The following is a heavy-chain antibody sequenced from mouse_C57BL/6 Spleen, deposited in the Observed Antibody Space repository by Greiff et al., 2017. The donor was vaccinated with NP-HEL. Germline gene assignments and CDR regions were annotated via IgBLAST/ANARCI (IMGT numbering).Heavy chain of an antibody. J-gene: IGHJ2*01. CDR2: IDPSASYT. D-gene: IGHD4-1*01. CDR3: ARWDWDSYYFDY. Sequence: VQLQQPGAELVKPGASVKLSCKASGYTFTSYWMQWVKQRPGQGLEWIGAIDPSASYTNYNQKFKGKATLTVDTSSSTAYMQLSSLTSEDSAVYYCARWDWDSYYFDYWGQGTTLTVSS. CDR1: GYTFTSYW. V-gene: IGHV1-50*01.